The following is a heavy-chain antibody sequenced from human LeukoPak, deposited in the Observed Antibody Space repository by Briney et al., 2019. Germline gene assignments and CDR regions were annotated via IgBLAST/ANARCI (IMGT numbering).Heavy chain of an antibody. V-gene: IGHV3-30*02. Sequence: GGSLRLSCAASGFTFSSYAMYWVRQAPGKGLEWVAFIRNDGSDKNHADSVKGRFTISRDNSKNTLFLQMTSLRTEDTAIYYCAKTGSKRAVSCSDAFDRWGQGTMVTVSS. CDR3: AKTGSKRAVSCSDAFDR. CDR2: IRNDGSDK. D-gene: IGHD4-11*01. J-gene: IGHJ3*01. CDR1: GFTFSSYA.